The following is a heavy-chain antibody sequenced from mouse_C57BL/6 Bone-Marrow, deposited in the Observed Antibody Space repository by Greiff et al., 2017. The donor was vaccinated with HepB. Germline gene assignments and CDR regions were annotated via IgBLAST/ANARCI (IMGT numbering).Heavy chain of an antibody. CDR3: ARVYSNYDAMDY. J-gene: IGHJ4*01. V-gene: IGHV5-4*03. CDR1: GFTFSSYA. Sequence: DVMLVESGGGLVKPGGSLKLSCAASGFTFSSYAMSWVRQTPEKRLEWVATISDGGSYTYYPDNVKGRFTISRDNAKNNLYLQMSHLKSEDTAMYYCARVYSNYDAMDYWGQGTSVTVSS. CDR2: ISDGGSYT. D-gene: IGHD2-5*01.